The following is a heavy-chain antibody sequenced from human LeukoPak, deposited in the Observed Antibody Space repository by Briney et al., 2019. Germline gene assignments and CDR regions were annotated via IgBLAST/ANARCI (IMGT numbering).Heavy chain of an antibody. J-gene: IGHJ4*02. CDR1: GFTFSSYA. CDR3: ARGGGSSIAARNEMDY. Sequence: GGSLRLSCAASGFTFSSYAMHWVRQAPGKGLEYVSAISSNGGSTYYANSVKGRFTISRDNSKNTLYLQMGSLRAEDMAVYYCARGGGSSIAARNEMDYWGQGTLVTVSS. V-gene: IGHV3-64*01. D-gene: IGHD6-6*01. CDR2: ISSNGGST.